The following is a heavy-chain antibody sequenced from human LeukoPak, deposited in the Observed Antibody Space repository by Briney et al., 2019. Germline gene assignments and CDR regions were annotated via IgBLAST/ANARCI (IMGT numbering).Heavy chain of an antibody. Sequence: GGSLRLSCAASGFTFTTYAMSWVRQAPGRGLEWVSTIANSGGSTYYADSVKGRFTISRDNSKNTLYLQMNSLRAEDMAVYYCAKSHSVEQRGYFDYWGQGTLVTVSS. D-gene: IGHD1/OR15-1a*01. CDR1: GFTFTTYA. V-gene: IGHV3-23*01. CDR2: IANSGGST. CDR3: AKSHSVEQRGYFDY. J-gene: IGHJ4*02.